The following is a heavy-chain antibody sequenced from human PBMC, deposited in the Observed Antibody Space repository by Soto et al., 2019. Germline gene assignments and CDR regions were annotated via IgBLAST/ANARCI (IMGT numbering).Heavy chain of an antibody. D-gene: IGHD3-9*01. V-gene: IGHV3-66*01. Sequence: GGSLRLSCAASGFTVSNNYMNWVRQAPGKGLEWVSIIYNAGATYYADSVKGRFTFTRDNSKNTVYLQMNSLRAEDTAIYYCATDYDVLTGYFTDLGYWGQGALVTVSS. CDR1: GFTVSNNY. CDR3: ATDYDVLTGYFTDLGY. J-gene: IGHJ4*02. CDR2: IYNAGAT.